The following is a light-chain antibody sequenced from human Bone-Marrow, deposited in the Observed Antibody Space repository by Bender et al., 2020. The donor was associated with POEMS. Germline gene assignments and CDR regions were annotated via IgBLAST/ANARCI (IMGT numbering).Light chain of an antibody. CDR2: SSH. V-gene: IGLV1-44*01. CDR1: SSNIGAHA. J-gene: IGLJ3*02. Sequence: QSVLTQPPSASGTPGQRVTISCSGGSSNIGAHAVNWYQHLPGTAPKLLIYSSHRRPSEVPDRFSGSKSGNTASLTSSGLQAEDEADYYCSSYAGGNNCVFGGGTKLTVL. CDR3: SSYAGGNNCV.